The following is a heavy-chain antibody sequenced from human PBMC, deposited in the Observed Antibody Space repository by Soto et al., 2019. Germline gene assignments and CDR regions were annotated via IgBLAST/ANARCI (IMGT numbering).Heavy chain of an antibody. CDR2: IWYDGSNK. J-gene: IGHJ1*01. Sequence: QVPLVESGGGVVQPGRSLRLSCAASGFTFSSYGMHWVRQAPGKGLEWVAVIWYDGSNKYYADSVKGRFTISRDNSKNTLYLQMNSLRAEDTAVYYCARGLGYYDSSGYHEHFQHWGQGTLVTVSS. CDR1: GFTFSSYG. V-gene: IGHV3-33*01. D-gene: IGHD3-22*01. CDR3: ARGLGYYDSSGYHEHFQH.